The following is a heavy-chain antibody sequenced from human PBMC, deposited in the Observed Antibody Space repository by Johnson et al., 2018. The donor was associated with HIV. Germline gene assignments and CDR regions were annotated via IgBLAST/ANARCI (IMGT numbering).Heavy chain of an antibody. CDR1: GFTFSGYA. CDR2: ISGSGGST. Sequence: VQLVESGGGLVKPGGSLRLSCAASGFTFSGYAMSWVRQAPGKGLDWVSTISGSGGSTYSADSVKGRFTISRDNSKNTLYLQMNSLRAEDTAVYYCAKHIVMVVYSIGDAFDIWGRGTMVTVSS. D-gene: IGHD2-8*02. V-gene: IGHV3-23*04. J-gene: IGHJ3*02. CDR3: AKHIVMVVYSIGDAFDI.